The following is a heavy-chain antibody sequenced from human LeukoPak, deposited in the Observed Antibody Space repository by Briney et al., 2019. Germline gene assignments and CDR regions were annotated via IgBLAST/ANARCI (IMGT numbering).Heavy chain of an antibody. CDR3: ARAVEQQLAGWFWFDP. V-gene: IGHV1-18*01. CDR2: ISAYNGNT. Sequence: ASVKVSCKASGYTFTSYGISWVRQAPGQGLEWMGWISAYNGNTNYAQKLQGRVTMTTDTSTSTAYMELRSLRSDDTAVYYCARAVEQQLAGWFWFDPWGQGTLVTVSS. CDR1: GYTFTSYG. D-gene: IGHD6-13*01. J-gene: IGHJ5*02.